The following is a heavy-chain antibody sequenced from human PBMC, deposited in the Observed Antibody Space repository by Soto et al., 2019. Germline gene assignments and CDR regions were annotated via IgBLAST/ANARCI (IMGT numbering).Heavy chain of an antibody. CDR2: MNPNSGET. V-gene: IGHV1-8*02. D-gene: IGHD2-2*01. J-gene: IGHJ5*02. CDR3: ARIAMPARPRWYNWFDP. Sequence: QEQLVQSAAEVKKPGASVKVSCKTSVYTFNDYEINWVRQATGQGLEWIGWMNPNSGETGYAQRFQGRVTMTTSSSLSTAYLELSSLTSDDTAVYYCARIAMPARPRWYNWFDPWGQGTLVTVSS. CDR1: VYTFNDYE.